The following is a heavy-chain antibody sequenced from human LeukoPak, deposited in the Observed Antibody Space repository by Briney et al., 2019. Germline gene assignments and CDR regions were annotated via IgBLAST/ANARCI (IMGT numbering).Heavy chain of an antibody. CDR1: GGSFSGYY. J-gene: IGHJ5*02. D-gene: IGHD3-10*01. CDR3: ARHPYYYGSGTVDP. Sequence: SETLSLTCAVYGGSFSGYYWSWIRQPPGKGLEWIGEINHSGSTNYNPSLKSRVTISVDTSKNQFSLKLSSVTAADTAVYYCARHPYYYGSGTVDPWGQGTLVTVSS. V-gene: IGHV4-34*01. CDR2: INHSGST.